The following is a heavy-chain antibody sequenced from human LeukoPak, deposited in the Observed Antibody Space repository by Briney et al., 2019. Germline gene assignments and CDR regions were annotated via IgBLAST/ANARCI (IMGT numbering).Heavy chain of an antibody. CDR2: IYYSGST. Sequence: PSQTLSLTCTVSGGSISSGGYYWSWIRQPPGKGLEWIGYIYYSGSTNYNPSLKSRVTISVDTSKNQFSLKLSSVTAADTAVYYCARETEVSAALDYWGQGTLVTVSS. J-gene: IGHJ4*02. D-gene: IGHD6-25*01. CDR3: ARETEVSAALDY. V-gene: IGHV4-61*08. CDR1: GGSISSGGYY.